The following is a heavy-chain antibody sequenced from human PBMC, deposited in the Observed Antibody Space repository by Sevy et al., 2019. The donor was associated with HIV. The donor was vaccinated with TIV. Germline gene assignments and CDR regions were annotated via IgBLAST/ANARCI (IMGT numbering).Heavy chain of an antibody. D-gene: IGHD1-26*01. V-gene: IGHV1-18*01. Sequence: ASVKVSCKASDYTFTSYGITWVRQAPGQGLEWMGWVSAYNGNTNYAQKLQGRVTMTTDTSTSTAYMELRSLRSDDTAGYYCARGLSGGYPYFDYWGQGTLVTVSS. J-gene: IGHJ4*02. CDR1: DYTFTSYG. CDR3: ARGLSGGYPYFDY. CDR2: VSAYNGNT.